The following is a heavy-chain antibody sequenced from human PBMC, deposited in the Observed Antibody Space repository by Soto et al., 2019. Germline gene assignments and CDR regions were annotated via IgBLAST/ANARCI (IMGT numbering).Heavy chain of an antibody. J-gene: IGHJ4*02. CDR2: IKQDGSEK. V-gene: IGHV3-7*01. CDR1: GFTFSSYW. CDR3: GAGGVAGIDY. Sequence: GGSLRLSCAASGFTFSSYWMSWVRQAPGKGLECVPNIKQDGSEKYYVDTVKGRFTISRDNAKNSLYLQMNSLRAEDTAVYYCGAGGVAGIDYWGQGTLVTVSS. D-gene: IGHD3-16*01.